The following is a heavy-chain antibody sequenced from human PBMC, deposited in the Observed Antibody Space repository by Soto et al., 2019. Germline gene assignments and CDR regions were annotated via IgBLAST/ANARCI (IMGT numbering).Heavy chain of an antibody. J-gene: IGHJ6*03. D-gene: IGHD3-10*01. CDR2: IKSSGGFT. V-gene: IGHV1-46*03. Sequence: QVHLVQSGAEVKKPGASVKISCEASGFTFSRYYMHWVRQAPGQGPGWLGVIKSSGGFTSYAQKFQGRVTMTSDTSTNTVYMELSSLRPEDTAVYYCARAGVRGSPNYYYYMDVWAKGTTVTVSS. CDR3: ARAGVRGSPNYYYYMDV. CDR1: GFTFSRYY.